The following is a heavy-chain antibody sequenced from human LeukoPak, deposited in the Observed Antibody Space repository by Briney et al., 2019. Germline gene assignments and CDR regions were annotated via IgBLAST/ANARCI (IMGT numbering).Heavy chain of an antibody. J-gene: IGHJ4*02. V-gene: IGHV1-2*02. CDR2: INPNSGGT. CDR3: ARERGGWELRYFDY. D-gene: IGHD1-26*01. Sequence: ASVKVSCKASGYTFTGYYMHWVRQAPGQGLEWMGWINPNSGGTNYAQKFQGRVTMTRDTSISTAYMELSRLRSDDTAVYYCARERGGWELRYFDYWGQGTLVTVSS. CDR1: GYTFTGYY.